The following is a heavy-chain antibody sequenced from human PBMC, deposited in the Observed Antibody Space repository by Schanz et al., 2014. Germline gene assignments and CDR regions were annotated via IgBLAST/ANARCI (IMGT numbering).Heavy chain of an antibody. J-gene: IGHJ6*02. CDR1: GFTFSSYG. CDR3: AKDSIVVVPAALHYYGMDV. V-gene: IGHV3-30*18. CDR2: ISNDGSNK. Sequence: QVQLVESGGGVVQPGRSLRLSCAASGFTFSSYGMHWVRQAPGKGLEWVAVISNDGSNKYYADSVKGRFTISRDNSKNTIHLQMNSLRAEDTAVYYCAKDSIVVVPAALHYYGMDVWGQGTTVTVSS. D-gene: IGHD2-2*01.